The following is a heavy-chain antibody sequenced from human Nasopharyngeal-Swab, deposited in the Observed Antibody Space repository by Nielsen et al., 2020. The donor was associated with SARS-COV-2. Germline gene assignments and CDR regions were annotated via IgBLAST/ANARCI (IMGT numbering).Heavy chain of an antibody. V-gene: IGHV4-59*01. CDR2: IYYSGST. CDR3: ARFWYGSGSYYPHFDY. J-gene: IGHJ4*02. Sequence: SETLSLTCTVSGGSISSYYWSWIRQPPGKGLEWIGYIYYSGSTNYNPSLKSRVTISVDTSKNQFSLKLGSVTAADTAVYYCARFWYGSGSYYPHFDYWGQGTLVTVSS. CDR1: GGSISSYY. D-gene: IGHD3-10*01.